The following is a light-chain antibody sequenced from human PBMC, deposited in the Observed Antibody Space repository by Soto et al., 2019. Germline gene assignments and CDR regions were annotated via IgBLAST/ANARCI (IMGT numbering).Light chain of an antibody. J-gene: IGKJ4*01. CDR3: QQRSDWPPGGT. V-gene: IGKV3-11*01. Sequence: EIVLTQSPATLSLSPGERATRSCRASQSVSSYLAWYQQKPGQAPRLLIYDASNRATGIPARFSGSGSGTDFTLTISSLEPEDFAVYYCQQRSDWPPGGTFGGGTKVEIK. CDR2: DAS. CDR1: QSVSSY.